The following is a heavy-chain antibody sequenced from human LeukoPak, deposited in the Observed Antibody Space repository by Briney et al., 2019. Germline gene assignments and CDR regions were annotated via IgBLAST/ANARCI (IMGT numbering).Heavy chain of an antibody. CDR2: ISDDGGRI. CDR1: GFTFSSYW. J-gene: IGHJ4*02. CDR3: SRCEDY. V-gene: IGHV3-7*01. Sequence: GASLRLSCAASGFTFSSYWMSWVRQAPGKGLEWVASISDDGGRIHYVDSVKGRFTISRDNAKNSLYLQMNNLRAEDTAMYYCSRCEDYWGQGTLVTVSS.